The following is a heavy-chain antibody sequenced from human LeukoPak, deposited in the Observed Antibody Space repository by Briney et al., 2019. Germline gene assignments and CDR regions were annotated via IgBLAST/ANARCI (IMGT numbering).Heavy chain of an antibody. CDR3: ARDATMVRGVVYYYYYMDV. Sequence: VASVKVSCKTSGYTFTGYYMHWVRQAPGQGLEWMGWINPNSGGTNYTQKFQGRVTMTRDTSISTAYMELSRLRSDDTAVYYCARDATMVRGVVYYYYYMDVWGKGTTVTISS. J-gene: IGHJ6*03. CDR2: INPNSGGT. CDR1: GYTFTGYY. D-gene: IGHD3-10*01. V-gene: IGHV1-2*02.